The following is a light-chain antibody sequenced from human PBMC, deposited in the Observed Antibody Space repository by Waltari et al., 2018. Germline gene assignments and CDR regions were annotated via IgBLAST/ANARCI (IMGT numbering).Light chain of an antibody. CDR2: QAS. J-gene: IGKJ3*01. CDR1: ENVNNY. Sequence: DIRMTQSPSSLSASVGDRVTITCRASENVNNYLNWYQQKPGKAPKLLIYQASTLQSGVPSRFSGSGSGTDYTFTISSLQSEDVATYYCQHNYGTPFTFGPGTKLDIK. V-gene: IGKV1-39*01. CDR3: QHNYGTPFT.